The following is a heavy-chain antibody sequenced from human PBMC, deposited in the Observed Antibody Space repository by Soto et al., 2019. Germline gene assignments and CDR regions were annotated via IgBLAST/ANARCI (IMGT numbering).Heavy chain of an antibody. D-gene: IGHD6-13*01. V-gene: IGHV3-33*01. CDR1: GFTFSSYG. CDR3: ARAAAGTTTWSVDI. Sequence: QVQLVESGGGVVQPGRSLRLSCAASGFTFSSYGMHWVRQAPGKGLEWVAVIWYDGSNKYYADSVKGRFTISRDNSKNTLYLQMNSLRAEDTAVYYCARAAAGTTTWSVDIWGQGTMVTVS. CDR2: IWYDGSNK. J-gene: IGHJ3*02.